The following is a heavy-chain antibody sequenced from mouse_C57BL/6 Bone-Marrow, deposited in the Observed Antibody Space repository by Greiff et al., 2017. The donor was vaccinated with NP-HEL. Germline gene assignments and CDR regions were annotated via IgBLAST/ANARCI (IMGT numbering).Heavy chain of an antibody. V-gene: IGHV6-6*01. CDR2: ISNKANNHAT. J-gene: IGHJ2*01. D-gene: IGHD1-1*01. CDR3: TRHGFDY. CDR1: GFTFSDSW. Sequence: EVKLVESGGDLVQPGGSLKLSCAASGFTFSDSWMDWVRQSPEKGLEWVAEISNKANNHATYYAVSVKGTFSISRDESNRSFYLRKNSLRAEDTGIYYCTRHGFDYWGQGTTLTVSS.